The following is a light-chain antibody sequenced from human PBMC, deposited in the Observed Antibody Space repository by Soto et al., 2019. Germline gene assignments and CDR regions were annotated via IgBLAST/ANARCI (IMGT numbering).Light chain of an antibody. J-gene: IGKJ1*01. CDR1: QSISSW. Sequence: DIQMTQSPSTLSASVGDRVTITCRASQSISSWLAWYQQKQGTAPNLLIYKASTLQGGVPSRFSGSGSGTEFTLTISSLQPDDSAIYYCQQYSDNWTFGQGTKVDIK. CDR3: QQYSDNWT. V-gene: IGKV1-5*03. CDR2: KAS.